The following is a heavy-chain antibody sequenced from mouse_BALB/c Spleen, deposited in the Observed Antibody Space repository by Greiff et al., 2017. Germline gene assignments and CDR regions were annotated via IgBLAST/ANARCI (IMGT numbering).Heavy chain of an antibody. CDR2: INPSNGRT. CDR3: ARSTNWDYWYFDV. V-gene: IGHV1S81*02. J-gene: IGHJ1*01. CDR1: GYTFTSYW. Sequence: VQLQQPGAELVKPGASVKLSCKASGYTFTSYWMHWVKQRPGQGLEWIGEINPSNGRTNYNEKFKSKATLTVDKSSSTAYMQLSSLTSEDSAVYYCARSTNWDYWYFDVWGAGTTVTVSS. D-gene: IGHD4-1*01.